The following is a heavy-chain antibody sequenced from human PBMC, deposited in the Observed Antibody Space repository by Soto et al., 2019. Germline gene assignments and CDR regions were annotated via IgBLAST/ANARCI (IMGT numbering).Heavy chain of an antibody. V-gene: IGHV4-59*08. CDR3: ASTAAAGDYYYYYMDV. D-gene: IGHD6-13*01. CDR1: GGSISSYY. Sequence: SETLSLTCTVSGGSISSYYWSWIRQPPGKGLEWIGYIYYRGSTNYNPSLKSRVTISVDTSKNQFSLKLSSVTAADTAVYYCASTAAAGDYYYYYMDVWGKGTTVTVSS. CDR2: IYYRGST. J-gene: IGHJ6*03.